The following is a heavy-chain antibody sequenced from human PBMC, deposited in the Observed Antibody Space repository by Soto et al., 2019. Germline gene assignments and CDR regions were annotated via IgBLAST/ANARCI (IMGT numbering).Heavy chain of an antibody. J-gene: IGHJ4*02. CDR2: IKSKTDGGTT. CDR1: GFTFSNAW. CDR3: TTRGPYGSGSPYYFHY. V-gene: IGHV3-15*07. Sequence: EVQLVESGGGLVKPGGSLRLYCAASGFTFSNAWLNWVRQAPGKGREWVGRIKSKTDGGTTDYAAPVKGRFTISRDNSKNTLYLQMTSLNTEDTAVYYCTTRGPYGSGSPYYFHYWGQGTLVTVSS. D-gene: IGHD3-10*01.